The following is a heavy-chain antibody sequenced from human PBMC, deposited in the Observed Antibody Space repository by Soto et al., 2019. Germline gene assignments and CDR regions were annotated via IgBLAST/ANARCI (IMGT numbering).Heavy chain of an antibody. D-gene: IGHD5-12*01. J-gene: IGHJ4*02. CDR1: GFMFSSYA. Sequence: GGSLRLCCAASGFMFSSYAMTWVRQAPGKGLEWVSALSGGGDSTYYAPSVRGRFAISRDNYKNTLYLQMNSMRAEDTAVYYCATGLRSVYGPFDSWGQGTLVTVSS. CDR2: LSGGGDST. CDR3: ATGLRSVYGPFDS. V-gene: IGHV3-23*01.